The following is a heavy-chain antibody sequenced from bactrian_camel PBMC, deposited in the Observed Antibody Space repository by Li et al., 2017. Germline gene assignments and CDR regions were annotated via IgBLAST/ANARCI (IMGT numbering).Heavy chain of an antibody. CDR3: AEGRGSRGEHCYSLNY. CDR2: ICTGDGRA. D-gene: IGHD6*01. J-gene: IGHJ4*01. Sequence: QVQLVESGGGTAQAGGSLRLSCAASGYTANMNCMAWFRQAPGNEREAVAAICTGDGRAYYHDSENDSGKGRFTISRDNAKNTVYLQMNNLQPEDTATYYCAEGRGSRGEHCYSLNYWGQGTQVTVS. V-gene: IGHV3S1*01. CDR1: GYTANMNC.